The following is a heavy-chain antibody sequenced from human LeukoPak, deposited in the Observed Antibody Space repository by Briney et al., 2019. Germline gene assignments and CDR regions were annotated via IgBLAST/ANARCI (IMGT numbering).Heavy chain of an antibody. D-gene: IGHD3-3*01. J-gene: IGHJ4*02. CDR2: IKQDGSEK. V-gene: IGHV3-7*01. CDR1: GFTFSTYW. Sequence: GGSLRLSCAASGFTFSTYWMSWVRQVPGKGLEWVANIKQDGSEKYYVDSVKGRFTISRDNAKNSLYPQMNSLRAEDTAVYYCARSRLSDFWSGTDSWGQGTLVTVSS. CDR3: ARSRLSDFWSGTDS.